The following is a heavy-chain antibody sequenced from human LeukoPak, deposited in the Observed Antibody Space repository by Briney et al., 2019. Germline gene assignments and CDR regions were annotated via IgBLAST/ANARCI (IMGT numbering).Heavy chain of an antibody. Sequence: SETLSLTCTVSGYSISSGYYWGWIRQPPGKGLEWIGSIYHSGSTYYNPSLKSRVTISVDTSKNQFSLKLSSVTAADTAVYYCARVHRYSGSYWGQGALVTVSS. CDR1: GYSISSGYY. J-gene: IGHJ4*02. CDR3: ARVHRYSGSY. D-gene: IGHD1-26*01. CDR2: IYHSGST. V-gene: IGHV4-38-2*02.